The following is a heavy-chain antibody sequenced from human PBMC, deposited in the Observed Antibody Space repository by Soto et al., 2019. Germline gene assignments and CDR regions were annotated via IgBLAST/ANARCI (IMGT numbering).Heavy chain of an antibody. J-gene: IGHJ4*02. D-gene: IGHD3-22*01. CDR3: ARLWTYYYDSSGYYYGSTPLYFDY. CDR1: GGSISSGGYY. Sequence: SETLSLTCTVSGGSISSGGYYWSWIRQHPEKGLEWIGYIYYSGSTYYNPSLKSRVTISVDTSKNQFSLKLSSVTAADTAVYYCARLWTYYYDSSGYYYGSTPLYFDYWGQGTLVTVSS. V-gene: IGHV4-31*03. CDR2: IYYSGST.